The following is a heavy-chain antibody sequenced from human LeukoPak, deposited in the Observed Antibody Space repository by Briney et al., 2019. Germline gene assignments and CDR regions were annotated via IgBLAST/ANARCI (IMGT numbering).Heavy chain of an antibody. J-gene: IGHJ3*02. V-gene: IGHV3-21*01. CDR3: ARDVGAGTNCSGDCTTDAFDI. CDR1: GFTFSSYS. D-gene: IGHD2-21*02. Sequence: GGSLRLSSAASGFTFSSYSMNCVSQAPGHGLEWDSSISSSSSYIYYPDSVKGRFTISRDNAKNSLYLQMNSLRAEDTAVYYCARDVGAGTNCSGDCTTDAFDIWGQGTMVTVSS. CDR2: ISSSSSYI.